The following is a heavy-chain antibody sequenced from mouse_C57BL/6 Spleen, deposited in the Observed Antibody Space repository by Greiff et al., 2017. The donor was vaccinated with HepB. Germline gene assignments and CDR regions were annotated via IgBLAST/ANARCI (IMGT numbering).Heavy chain of an antibody. CDR2: INPNNGGT. Sequence: EVQLQQSGPELVKPGASVKISCKASGYTFTDYYMNWVKQSHGKSLERIGDINPNNGGTSYNQKFKGKATLTVDKSSSTAYMELRSLTSEGSEVYYCARPDRDYWGKGTSVTVSS. CDR3: ARPDRDY. V-gene: IGHV1-26*01. J-gene: IGHJ4*01. CDR1: GYTFTDYY.